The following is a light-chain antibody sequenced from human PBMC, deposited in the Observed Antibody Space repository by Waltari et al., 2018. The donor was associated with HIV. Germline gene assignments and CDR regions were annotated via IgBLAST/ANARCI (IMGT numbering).Light chain of an antibody. J-gene: IGKJ1*01. CDR1: QSLSNSY. Sequence: EVVLTQYPGTLSLSPGERATLSCRARQSLSNSYLDWSQQKPGQAPRLLIYDASSRATGIPDKFSGSGSGTDFTLTISKLEPEDFAVYYCQQYVSSPWTFGQGTKVEIK. CDR2: DAS. CDR3: QQYVSSPWT. V-gene: IGKV3-20*01.